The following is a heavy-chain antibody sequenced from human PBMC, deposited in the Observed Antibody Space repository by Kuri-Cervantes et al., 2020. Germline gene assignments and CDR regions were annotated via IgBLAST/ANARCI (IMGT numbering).Heavy chain of an antibody. Sequence: GESLKISCAASGFTFSSYAMHWVRQAPGKGLEWVAVISYDGSNKYYADSVEGRFTISRDNSKNTLYLQMNSLRAEDTAVYYCARDKSDWGQGTLVTVSS. CDR3: ARDKSD. V-gene: IGHV3-30*07. CDR1: GFTFSSYA. CDR2: ISYDGSNK. J-gene: IGHJ4*02.